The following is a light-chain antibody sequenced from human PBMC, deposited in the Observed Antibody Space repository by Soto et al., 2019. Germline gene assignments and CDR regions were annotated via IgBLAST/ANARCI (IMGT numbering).Light chain of an antibody. Sequence: QSALTQPASVSGSPGQSITISCTGTSSDIGNYDFVSWYQQVPGTAPKAMIYEVSSRPSGVSNRFSGSKSGNTASLTISGLQAGDEAYYYCSSYTPSASLILFGGGTKLTVL. CDR3: SSYTPSASLIL. CDR2: EVS. V-gene: IGLV2-14*01. J-gene: IGLJ2*01. CDR1: SSDIGNYDF.